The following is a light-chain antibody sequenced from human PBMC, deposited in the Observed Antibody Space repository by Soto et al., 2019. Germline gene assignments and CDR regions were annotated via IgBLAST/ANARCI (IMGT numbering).Light chain of an antibody. J-gene: IGKJ2*01. Sequence: DIQMTQSPSSLSASVGDRVTITCRASQGIRNDLGWYQQKPGKAPKRLIYAASSLQSGVPSRFSGSGSGTDFTLTISCLQSEDFATYYCQQYYSYPPYTFGQGTKVDIK. CDR2: AAS. V-gene: IGKV1-17*01. CDR1: QGIRND. CDR3: QQYYSYPPYT.